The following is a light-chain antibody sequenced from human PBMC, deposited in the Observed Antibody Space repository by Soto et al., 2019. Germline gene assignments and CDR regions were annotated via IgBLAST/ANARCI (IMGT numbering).Light chain of an antibody. CDR3: CSFTSSNTVV. CDR1: SSDVGAYNY. CDR2: EVS. V-gene: IGLV2-14*01. J-gene: IGLJ3*02. Sequence: QSALTQPASVSGTPGQSITFSCTGTSSDVGAYNYVSWYQQHPGKAPKLMIYEVSNRPSGVSNRFPGSKSGNTASLTISGLQAEDEADYYCCSFTSSNTVVFGGGTKLTVL.